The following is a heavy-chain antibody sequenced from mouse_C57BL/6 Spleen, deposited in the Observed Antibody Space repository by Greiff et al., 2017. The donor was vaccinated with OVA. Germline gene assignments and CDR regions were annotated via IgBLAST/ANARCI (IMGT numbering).Heavy chain of an antibody. J-gene: IGHJ4*01. CDR1: GYTFTSYW. CDR2: IDPSDSYT. Sequence: QVQLQQPGAELVMPGASVKLSCKASGYTFTSYWMHWVKQRPGQGLEWIGEIDPSDSYTNYNQKFKGKSTLTVDKSSSTAYMQLSSLTSEDSAVDYCARRTTVAYYYAMDYWGQGTSVTVSS. V-gene: IGHV1-69*01. D-gene: IGHD1-1*01. CDR3: ARRTTVAYYYAMDY.